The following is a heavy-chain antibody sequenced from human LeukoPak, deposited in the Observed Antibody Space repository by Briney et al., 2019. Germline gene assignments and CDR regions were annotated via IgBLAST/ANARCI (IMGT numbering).Heavy chain of an antibody. D-gene: IGHD4-17*01. CDR2: ITSTSLYI. Sequence: GGSLRLSCAASGFTFSSYSMKWVRQAPGKGLEWVSSITSTSLYIYYADSVKGRFTISRDNAKNSLYLQMNSLRAEDTAVYYCAKDSTVTTNDYWGQGTLVTVSS. CDR3: AKDSTVTTNDY. CDR1: GFTFSSYS. J-gene: IGHJ4*02. V-gene: IGHV3-21*01.